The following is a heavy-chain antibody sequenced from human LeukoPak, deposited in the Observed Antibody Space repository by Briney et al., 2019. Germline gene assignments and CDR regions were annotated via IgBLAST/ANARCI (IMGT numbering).Heavy chain of an antibody. Sequence: GGSLGLSCVVSGFTFSSYSMIWVRQAPGKGLQWVANMKKDGSETNYVDSVKGRFTISRDNAKNSLYLQMNSLRAEDTAVYYCGRHRSGSGTYFIDYWGQGTLVSVSS. J-gene: IGHJ4*02. D-gene: IGHD3-10*01. CDR1: GFTFSSYS. CDR2: MKKDGSET. CDR3: GRHRSGSGTYFIDY. V-gene: IGHV3-7*01.